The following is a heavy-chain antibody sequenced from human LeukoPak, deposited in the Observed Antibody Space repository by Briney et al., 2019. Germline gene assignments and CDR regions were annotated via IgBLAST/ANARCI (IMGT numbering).Heavy chain of an antibody. CDR2: ISGSGGST. CDR1: GFTFSSYA. V-gene: IGHV3-23*01. J-gene: IGHJ4*02. D-gene: IGHD6-13*01. CDR3: AKAHPYSSSWFYYFDY. Sequence: GGSLRLSCAASGFTFSSYAMSWVRQAPGKGLEWVSTISGSGGSTYYADSVKGRFTISRDNSKNTLYLQMNSLRAEDTAVYYCAKAHPYSSSWFYYFDYWGQGTLVTVSS.